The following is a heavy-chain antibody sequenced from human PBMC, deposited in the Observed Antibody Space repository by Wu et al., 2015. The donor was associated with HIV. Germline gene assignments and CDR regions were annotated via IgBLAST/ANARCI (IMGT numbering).Heavy chain of an antibody. CDR3: ARGPVGAKWGLWFDS. V-gene: IGHV1-2*02. Sequence: QVQLVQSGAEVKKPGASVKVSCKASGYTFTGYYMHWVRQAPGQGLEWMGWINPNSGGTKYAQKFQVRVTMTRDTSISTAYMELSRLRSDDTAVYYCARGPVGAKWGLWFDSVGPGNPGPPSP. CDR1: GYTFTGYY. J-gene: IGHJ5*01. CDR2: INPNSGGT. D-gene: IGHD1-26*01.